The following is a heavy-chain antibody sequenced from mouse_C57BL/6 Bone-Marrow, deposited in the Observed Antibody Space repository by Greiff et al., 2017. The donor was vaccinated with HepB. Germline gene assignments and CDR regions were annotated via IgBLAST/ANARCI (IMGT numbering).Heavy chain of an antibody. J-gene: IGHJ3*01. CDR3: ARGVYYGIYAWFAY. V-gene: IGHV2-2*01. CDR1: GFSLTSYG. D-gene: IGHD2-1*01. Sequence: QVQLQQSGPGLVQPSQSLSITCTVSGFSLTSYGVHWVRQSPGKGLEWLGVIWSGGSTDYNAAFISRLSISKDNSKSQVFFKMNSLQADDTAIYYCARGVYYGIYAWFAYWGQGSLVTVSA. CDR2: IWSGGST.